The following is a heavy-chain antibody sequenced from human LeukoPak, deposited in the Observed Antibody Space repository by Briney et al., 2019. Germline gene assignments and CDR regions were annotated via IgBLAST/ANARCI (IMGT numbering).Heavy chain of an antibody. CDR1: GFTFSSYW. V-gene: IGHV3-74*01. J-gene: IGHJ5*01. D-gene: IGHD3-10*01. Sequence: GGSLRLSCAASGFTFSSYWMYWVRQAPGKGLVWVSRVQSDGSSTSYADSVKGRFTISRDNAKNTLYLQMNSLRADDTAVYYCARSGPGGNWFDSWGQGTLVTVSS. CDR2: VQSDGSST. CDR3: ARSGPGGNWFDS.